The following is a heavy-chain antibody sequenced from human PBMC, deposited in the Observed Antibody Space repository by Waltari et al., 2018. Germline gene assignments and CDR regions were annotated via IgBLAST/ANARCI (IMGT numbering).Heavy chain of an antibody. D-gene: IGHD4-4*01. CDR2: IGGSRGST. V-gene: IGHV4-59*12. CDR1: GGSISGYY. Sequence: QVFLQESGPGLVKPSETLSLTCTVSGGSISGYYWIWIRQSPGKGLEWIGYIGGSRGSTYSNPSLKSRVTISTDTSRNQFSLRLTSVTAADTAVYYCARKGVGQQLRRYGLDAWGQGVAVIVSS. J-gene: IGHJ6*02. CDR3: ARKGVGQQLRRYGLDA.